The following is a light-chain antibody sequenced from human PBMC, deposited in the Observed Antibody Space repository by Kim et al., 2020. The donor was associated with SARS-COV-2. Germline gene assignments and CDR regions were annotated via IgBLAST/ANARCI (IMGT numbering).Light chain of an antibody. CDR3: QQYNSYS. CDR1: QSITTW. V-gene: IGKV1-5*01. Sequence: DIQMTQSPSSLSASVGDRVTITCRASQSITTWLAWYQQKPGKGPKLLIYDASSLESGVPSRYSGSGSGTEFTLTISSLQPDDFATYYCQQYNSYSFAQGTKLEI. CDR2: DAS. J-gene: IGKJ2*01.